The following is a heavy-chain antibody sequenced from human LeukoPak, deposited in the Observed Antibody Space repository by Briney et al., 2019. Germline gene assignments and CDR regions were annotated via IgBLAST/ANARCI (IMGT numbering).Heavy chain of an antibody. J-gene: IGHJ2*01. CDR2: IYYSRST. Sequence: SETLSLTCTVSGGSISSYYWSWLPQPPGKGLEGSGYIYYSRSTNYNPSLKSRVTISVDTSKNQFSLKLSSVTAADTAVYYCARVPLNYYGSGSYYDWYFDLWGRGTLVTVSS. D-gene: IGHD3-10*01. V-gene: IGHV4-59*01. CDR1: GGSISSYY. CDR3: ARVPLNYYGSGSYYDWYFDL.